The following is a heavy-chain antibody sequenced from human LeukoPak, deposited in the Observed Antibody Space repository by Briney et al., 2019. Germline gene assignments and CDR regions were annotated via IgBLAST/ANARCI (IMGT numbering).Heavy chain of an antibody. CDR3: ASGWYYDSSGYYVDAFDF. J-gene: IGHJ3*01. V-gene: IGHV3-15*01. CDR2: IKSKTDGGTT. CDR1: GFTLNNAW. D-gene: IGHD3-22*01. Sequence: GGSLRLSCAASGFTLNNAWMSWVRQAPGKGLEWVGRIKSKTDGGTTDYAAPVKGRFTISRDSAKNSLYLQMNSLRDEDTAVYYCASGWYYDSSGYYVDAFDFWGQGTMVTVSS.